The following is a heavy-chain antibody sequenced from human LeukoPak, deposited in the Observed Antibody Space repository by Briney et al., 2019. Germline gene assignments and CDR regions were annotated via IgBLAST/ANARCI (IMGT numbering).Heavy chain of an antibody. V-gene: IGHV1-18*01. CDR3: ARISGYDPHY. Sequence: GASVKVSCKASGYSFTSNVISWVRQAPGQGLEWMGWISAYNGNTNYAQKLQGRVTMTTDTSTSTAYMELSSLRSEDTAVYYCARISGYDPHYWGQGTLVTVSS. CDR2: ISAYNGNT. CDR1: GYSFTSNV. J-gene: IGHJ4*02. D-gene: IGHD5-12*01.